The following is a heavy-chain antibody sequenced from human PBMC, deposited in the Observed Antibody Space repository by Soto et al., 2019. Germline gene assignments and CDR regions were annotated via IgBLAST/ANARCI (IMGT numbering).Heavy chain of an antibody. D-gene: IGHD2-15*01. Sequence: EVQLVESGGGLVQPGGSLRLSCAASGFTFSSYWIHWVRQAPGKGLVWVSRIHSDGSYTTYADSVKGRFTISRDNAKNTLFLQMNSLSAEDTAVYYCARGGHCSGGVCYSVGENLDYWGQGTLVTVSS. V-gene: IGHV3-74*01. CDR3: ARGGHCSGGVCYSVGENLDY. CDR2: IHSDGSYT. J-gene: IGHJ4*02. CDR1: GFTFSSYW.